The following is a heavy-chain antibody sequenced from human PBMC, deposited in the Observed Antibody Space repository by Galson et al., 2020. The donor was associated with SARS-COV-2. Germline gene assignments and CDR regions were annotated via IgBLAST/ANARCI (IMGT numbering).Heavy chain of an antibody. CDR1: GYTFTSYG. J-gene: IGHJ5*02. CDR2: ISAYNGNT. Sequence: ASVKVSCKASGYTFTSYGISWVRQAPGQGLEWMGWISAYNGNTNYAQKLQGRVTMTTDTSTSTAYMELRSLRSDDTAVYYCARDRIITMVRGPTPWFDPWGQGTLVTVSS. D-gene: IGHD3-10*01. CDR3: ARDRIITMVRGPTPWFDP. V-gene: IGHV1-18*04.